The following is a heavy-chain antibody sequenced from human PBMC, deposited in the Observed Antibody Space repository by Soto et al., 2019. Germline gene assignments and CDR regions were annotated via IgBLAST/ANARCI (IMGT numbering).Heavy chain of an antibody. CDR1: GGSISSGDYY. V-gene: IGHV4-30-4*01. CDR2: IYYSGST. Sequence: QVQLQESGPGLVKPSQTLSLTCTVSGGSISSGDYYWSWIRQPPGKGLEWIGYIYYSGSTYYNPSLKSRVTISVDTSKNQFSLKLSSVTAADTAVYYCAREARSLEMATMAWYFDLWGRGTLVTVSS. J-gene: IGHJ2*01. D-gene: IGHD5-12*01. CDR3: AREARSLEMATMAWYFDL.